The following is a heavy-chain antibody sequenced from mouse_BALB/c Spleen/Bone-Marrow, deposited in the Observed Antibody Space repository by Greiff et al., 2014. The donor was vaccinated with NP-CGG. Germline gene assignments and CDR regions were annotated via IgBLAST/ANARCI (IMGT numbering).Heavy chain of an antibody. D-gene: IGHD2-4*01. CDR1: GYTFTDKW. V-gene: IGHV1-69*01. Sequence: VQLQQSGAELGMPGASVKMSCKASGYTFTDKWMYWVKQRPGQGLEWIGVIDTSDSYTNYNQKFMGKASLTVDASSSTAYMQVSSLTSDDSAVYYCARGGHDFSLDYWGQGTSVTASS. CDR2: IDTSDSYT. CDR3: ARGGHDFSLDY. J-gene: IGHJ4*01.